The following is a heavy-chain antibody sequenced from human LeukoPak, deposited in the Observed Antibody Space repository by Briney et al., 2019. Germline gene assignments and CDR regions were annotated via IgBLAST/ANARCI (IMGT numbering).Heavy chain of an antibody. CDR1: GGSISSHY. D-gene: IGHD2/OR15-2a*01. Sequence: SETLSLTCTVSGGSISSHYWSWIRQPPGKGLEWIGYIYYSGSTNYNPSLKSRVTISVDTSKNQFSLKLSSVTAADTAVYYCARFSSRRAFDIWGQGTMVTVSS. CDR2: IYYSGST. V-gene: IGHV4-59*11. J-gene: IGHJ3*02. CDR3: ARFSSRRAFDI.